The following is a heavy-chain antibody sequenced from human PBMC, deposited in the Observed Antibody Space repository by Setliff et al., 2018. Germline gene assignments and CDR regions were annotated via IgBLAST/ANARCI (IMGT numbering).Heavy chain of an antibody. CDR2: SSTSGCT. Sequence: SETLSLTCAVYGGSFSAYYWTWIRQPPGKGLEWIGYSSTSGCTNCNPSLESRVTISVDTSKNQVSLNLNSVTAADTAVYYCARDPGNGHYMDVWGKGATVTVSS. J-gene: IGHJ6*03. V-gene: IGHV4-4*08. CDR3: ARDPGNGHYMDV. CDR1: GGSFSAYY.